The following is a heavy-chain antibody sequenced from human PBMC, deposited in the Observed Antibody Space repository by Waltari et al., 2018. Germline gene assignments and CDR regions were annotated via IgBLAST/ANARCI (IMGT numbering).Heavy chain of an antibody. V-gene: IGHV3-53*01. CDR3: ARAGLGSPSQWLQLFDS. Sequence: EVQLVESGGVLIQPGGSLRLSCEASGFRVDYNYMSWVRQAPGKRLGWVSVIHAGGKTDYEDSVKGRFNISRDISKNTVYLQINRVTAEDTAIYYCARAGLGSPSQWLQLFDSWGQGTLVSVSS. J-gene: IGHJ4*02. CDR2: IHAGGKT. D-gene: IGHD5-12*01. CDR1: GFRVDYNY.